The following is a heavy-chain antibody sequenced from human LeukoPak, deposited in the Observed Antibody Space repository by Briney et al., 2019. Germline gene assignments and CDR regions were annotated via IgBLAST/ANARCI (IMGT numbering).Heavy chain of an antibody. CDR3: ARGKMDFDY. J-gene: IGHJ4*02. CDR1: GGSITSYY. V-gene: IGHV4-4*07. D-gene: IGHD5-24*01. CDR2: IFSSGST. Sequence: PSETLSLTCTVTGGSITSYYWTWIRQPAGKGLEWIGRIFSSGSTNYNPSLKSQVTMSVDMSKNQFSLNLSSVTAADTAVYYCARGKMDFDYWGQGTLVTVSS.